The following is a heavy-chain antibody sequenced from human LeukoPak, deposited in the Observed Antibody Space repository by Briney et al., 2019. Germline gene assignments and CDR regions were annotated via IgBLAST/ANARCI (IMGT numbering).Heavy chain of an antibody. CDR2: INPNSGGT. CDR3: ARELDIVLMLYAPHFDY. CDR1: GYTFTDYY. Sequence: ASVKVSCKASGYTFTDYYMHWVRQAPGQGLEWMGWINPNSGGTNYARKFQGRVTMTRDTSISTAYMELRRLGSDDTAVYYCARELDIVLMLYAPHFDYWGQGTLVTVSS. D-gene: IGHD2-8*01. J-gene: IGHJ4*02. V-gene: IGHV1-2*02.